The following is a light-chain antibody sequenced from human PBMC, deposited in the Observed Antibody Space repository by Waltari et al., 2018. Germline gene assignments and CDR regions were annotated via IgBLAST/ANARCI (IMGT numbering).Light chain of an antibody. Sequence: QSVLTQPPSASGTPGQRVTISCSGSSSNIGGNTVNWYQQLPGRAPKLLIYGNKRRPSGVPNRFSGSNSGASASLVISGLQSEDEADYYCATWDDSLSGFYVFGAGTRVTVL. CDR3: ATWDDSLSGFYV. CDR2: GNK. V-gene: IGLV1-44*01. CDR1: SSNIGGNT. J-gene: IGLJ1*01.